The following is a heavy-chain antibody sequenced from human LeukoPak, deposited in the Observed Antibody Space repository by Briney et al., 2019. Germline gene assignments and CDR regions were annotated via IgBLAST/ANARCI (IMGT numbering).Heavy chain of an antibody. CDR3: AKDLVVVVAATPGGYYFDY. D-gene: IGHD2-15*01. CDR1: GFTFSSYA. Sequence: SGGSLRLSCAASGFTFSSYAMSWVRQAPGKGPEWVSAISGSGGSTYYADSVKGRFTISRDNSKNTLYLQMNSLRAEDTAVYYCAKDLVVVVAATPGGYYFDYWGQGTLVTVSS. V-gene: IGHV3-23*01. J-gene: IGHJ4*02. CDR2: ISGSGGST.